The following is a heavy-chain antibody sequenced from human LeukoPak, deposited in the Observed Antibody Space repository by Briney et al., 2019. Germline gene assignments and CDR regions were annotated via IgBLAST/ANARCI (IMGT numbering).Heavy chain of an antibody. V-gene: IGHV3-30*18. CDR3: AKDLAVAGTNYYYGMDV. CDR2: ISYDGSNK. Sequence: GGSLRLSCAASGFTFSSYGMHWVRQAPGKGLEWVPVISYDGSNKYYADSVKGRFTISRDNSKNTLYLQMNSLRAEDTAVYYCAKDLAVAGTNYYYGMDVWGQGTTVTVSS. J-gene: IGHJ6*02. CDR1: GFTFSSYG. D-gene: IGHD6-19*01.